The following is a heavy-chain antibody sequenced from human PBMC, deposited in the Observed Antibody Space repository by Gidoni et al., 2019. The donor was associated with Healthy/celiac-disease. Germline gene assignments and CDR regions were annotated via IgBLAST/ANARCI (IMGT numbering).Heavy chain of an antibody. V-gene: IGHV1-3*01. D-gene: IGHD6-13*01. J-gene: IGHJ4*02. CDR1: GYPFTSYP. CDR2: INAGNGNT. Sequence: QVQLVQSGAEVKKPGAAVMVSCKASGYPFTSYPMPWVRQAPGQRLEWMGWINAGNGNTKYSQKFQGRVTMTRDTSASTAYMELSSLRSEDTAVYYCAVPEGSSWYYFDYWGQGTLVTVSS. CDR3: AVPEGSSWYYFDY.